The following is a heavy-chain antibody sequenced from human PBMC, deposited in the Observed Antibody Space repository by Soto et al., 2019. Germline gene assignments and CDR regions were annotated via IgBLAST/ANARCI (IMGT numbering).Heavy chain of an antibody. CDR3: ASSSGWPYFDY. J-gene: IGHJ4*02. CDR2: ISSSSSYI. D-gene: IGHD6-19*01. Sequence: PGESLKISCAASGFTFSSYSMNWVRQAPGKGLEWVSSISSSSSYIYYADSVKGRFTISRDNAKNSLYLQMNSLRAEDTAVYYCASSSGWPYFDYWGQGTLVTVSS. CDR1: GFTFSSYS. V-gene: IGHV3-21*01.